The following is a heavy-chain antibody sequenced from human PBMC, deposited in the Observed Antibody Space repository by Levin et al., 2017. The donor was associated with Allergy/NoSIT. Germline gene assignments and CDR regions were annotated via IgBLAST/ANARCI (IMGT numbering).Heavy chain of an antibody. CDR1: GGSISTYY. D-gene: IGHD1-26*01. J-gene: IGHJ4*02. V-gene: IGHV4-59*01. CDR3: VREYRSFDY. CDR2: IHYTGST. Sequence: GSLRLSCTVSGGSISTYYWSWIRQPPGKGLEWVGYIHYTGSTSYNPSLESRVTVSVDTSKNQFSLKLSSVTAADTAVYYCVREYRSFDYWGQGTLVTVSS.